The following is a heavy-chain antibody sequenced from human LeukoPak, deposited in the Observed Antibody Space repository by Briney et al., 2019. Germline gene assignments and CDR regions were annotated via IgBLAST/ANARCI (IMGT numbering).Heavy chain of an antibody. J-gene: IGHJ4*02. D-gene: IGHD2-8*01. CDR1: GYTFTGYY. V-gene: IGHV1-2*06. CDR3: ARVMVASRSYFHH. CDR2: INPNSGGT. Sequence: ASVKVSCKASGYTFTGYYMHWVRQAPGQGLEWMGRINPNSGGTNYAQKFQGRVTMTRDTSISTAYMELSRLRSDDTAVYYCARVMVASRSYFHHWGQGTLVTVSS.